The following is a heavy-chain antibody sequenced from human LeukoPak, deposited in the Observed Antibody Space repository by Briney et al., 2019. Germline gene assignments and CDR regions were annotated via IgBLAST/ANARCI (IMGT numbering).Heavy chain of an antibody. J-gene: IGHJ6*03. CDR3: ARVRAPGDYYYYYMDV. CDR2: ISAYNGNT. CDR1: GYTFTSYG. D-gene: IGHD3-10*01. Sequence: ASVKVSCKASGYTFTSYGISWVRQAPGQGLEWMGWISAYNGNTNYAQKLQGRVTMTTDTSTSTAYMELRSLRSDDTAVYYCARVRAPGDYYYYYMDVWGEGTTVTVSS. V-gene: IGHV1-18*01.